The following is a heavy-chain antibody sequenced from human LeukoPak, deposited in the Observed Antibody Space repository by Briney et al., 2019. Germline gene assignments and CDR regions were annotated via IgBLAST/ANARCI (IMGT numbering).Heavy chain of an antibody. Sequence: SVEVSCKASGGTFSSYAISWVRQAPGQGLEWMGRIIPILGIANYAQKFQGRVTITADKSTSTAYMELSSLRSEDTAVYYCASARHGSGSPYDYWGQGTLVTVSS. CDR2: IIPILGIA. CDR3: ASARHGSGSPYDY. D-gene: IGHD3-10*01. J-gene: IGHJ4*02. CDR1: GGTFSSYA. V-gene: IGHV1-69*04.